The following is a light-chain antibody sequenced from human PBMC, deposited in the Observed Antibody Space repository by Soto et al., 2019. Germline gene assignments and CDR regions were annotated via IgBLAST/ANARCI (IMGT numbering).Light chain of an antibody. Sequence: IHMAQSPSTLSAAVFGIVTIPCPASQTISSWLAWYQQKPGKAPKLLIYDASSLESGVPSRFSGSGSGTEFTLTISSLQPDDFATYYCQQYNSYQWTFGQGTKVDIK. V-gene: IGKV1-5*01. CDR2: DAS. CDR3: QQYNSYQWT. J-gene: IGKJ1*01. CDR1: QTISSW.